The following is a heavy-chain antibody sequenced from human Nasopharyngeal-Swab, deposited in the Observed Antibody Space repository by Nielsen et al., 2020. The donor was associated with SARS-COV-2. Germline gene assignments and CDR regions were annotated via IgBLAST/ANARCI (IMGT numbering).Heavy chain of an antibody. CDR2: ISGSGGST. Sequence: GGSLRLSCEASGFTFSSYSMNWVRQAPGKGLEWVSAISGSGGSTYYADSVKGRFTISRDNSMETLYLQMNSLRVEDTAVYYCAKGVGYGDTGCFDEWGQGTLVTASS. D-gene: IGHD4-17*01. CDR3: AKGVGYGDTGCFDE. J-gene: IGHJ4*02. V-gene: IGHV3-23*01. CDR1: GFTFSSYS.